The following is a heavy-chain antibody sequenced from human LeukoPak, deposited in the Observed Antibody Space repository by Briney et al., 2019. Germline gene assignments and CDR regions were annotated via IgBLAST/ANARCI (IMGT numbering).Heavy chain of an antibody. Sequence: SETLSLTCTVSGGSISSSSYYWGWIRQPPGKGREWIGSIYYSGSTYYNPSLKSRVTISVDTSKNQFSLKLSSVTAADTAVYYCARLSAWFGELLDAFDIWGQGTMVTVSS. J-gene: IGHJ3*02. CDR3: ARLSAWFGELLDAFDI. CDR2: IYYSGST. CDR1: GGSISSSSYY. V-gene: IGHV4-39*01. D-gene: IGHD3-10*01.